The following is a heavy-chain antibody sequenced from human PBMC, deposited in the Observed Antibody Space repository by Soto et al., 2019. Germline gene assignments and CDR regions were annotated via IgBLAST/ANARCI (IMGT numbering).Heavy chain of an antibody. CDR2: IYWNDEK. J-gene: IGHJ5*01. Sequence: XGRTLVNPTKTLPLTCTFSGFSLIATDMGVAWIRQPPGKALEWLALIYWNDEKRYSPSLKSRLTITKDTSKNQVVLTMTNMDPVDTPTYSRAHTRGAGNSPTFDYWRHGILVTVSS. CDR1: GFSLIATDMG. CDR3: AHTRGAGNSPTFDY. V-gene: IGHV2-5*01. D-gene: IGHD6-13*01.